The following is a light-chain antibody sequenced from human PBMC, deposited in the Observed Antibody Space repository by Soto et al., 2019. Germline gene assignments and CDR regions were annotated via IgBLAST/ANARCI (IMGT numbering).Light chain of an antibody. Sequence: QSALTQPASVSGSPGQSITISCTGTSSDVGGFNYVSWYQQHPGKAPKLMIYDVPNRPSGVSYRFSGSKSGNTASLTISGLQAEDEADYYCNSYTSSSTYVFGTGTKVTVL. CDR1: SSDVGGFNY. CDR3: NSYTSSSTYV. J-gene: IGLJ1*01. V-gene: IGLV2-14*03. CDR2: DVP.